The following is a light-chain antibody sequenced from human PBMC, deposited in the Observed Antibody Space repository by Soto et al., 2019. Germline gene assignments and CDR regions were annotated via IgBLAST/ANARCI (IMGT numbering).Light chain of an antibody. CDR2: GVI. CDR1: SNDVGGYNY. Sequence: QSALTQPASVSGSPGQSITISCTGTSNDVGGYNYVSWYQQHPGKAPKLLIYGVIDRPSGVSNRFSGSKSGNAASLTISGLQAEDEGDYYCETWDNSLSAYVVFGGGTKLTVL. CDR3: ETWDNSLSAYVV. V-gene: IGLV2-14*03. J-gene: IGLJ2*01.